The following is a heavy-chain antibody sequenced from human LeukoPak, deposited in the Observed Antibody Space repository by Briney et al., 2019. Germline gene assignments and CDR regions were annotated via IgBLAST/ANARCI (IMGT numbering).Heavy chain of an antibody. Sequence: PGGSLRLSCAASGFTFSSYWMSWVRQAPGKGLEWVANIKQDGSEKYYVDSVKGRFTISRDNSKNTLYLQMNSLRAEDTAVYYCAKVSSDYYDSSGYYVFGWFDPWGQGTLVTVSS. CDR3: AKVSSDYYDSSGYYVFGWFDP. J-gene: IGHJ5*02. CDR2: IKQDGSEK. V-gene: IGHV3-7*03. D-gene: IGHD3-22*01. CDR1: GFTFSSYW.